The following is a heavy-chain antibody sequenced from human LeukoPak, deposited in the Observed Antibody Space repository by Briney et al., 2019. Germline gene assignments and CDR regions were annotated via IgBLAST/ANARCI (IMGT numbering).Heavy chain of an antibody. CDR3: ARGAYDSSGYYYGY. V-gene: IGHV4-31*03. CDR1: GGSISSGGYY. CDR2: IYYSGST. Sequence: SETLSLTCTVSGGSISSGGYYWSWIRQHPGKGLEWIGYIYYSGSTYYNPSPKSRVTISVDTSKNQFSLKLSSVTAADTAVYYCARGAYDSSGYYYGYWGQGTLGTVSS. J-gene: IGHJ4*02. D-gene: IGHD3-22*01.